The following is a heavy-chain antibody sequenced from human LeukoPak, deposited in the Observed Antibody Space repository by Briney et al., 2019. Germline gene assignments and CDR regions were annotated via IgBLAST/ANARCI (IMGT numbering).Heavy chain of an antibody. CDR3: ARVAVAGPYYFDY. CDR2: INHSGST. CDR1: GGSFSGYY. Sequence: SETLSLTCAVYGGSFSGYYWSWIRQPPGKGLEWIGEINHSGSTNYNPSLKSRVTISVDTSKSQFSLKLSSVTAADTAVYYCARVAVAGPYYFDYWGQGTLVTVSS. V-gene: IGHV4-34*01. J-gene: IGHJ4*02. D-gene: IGHD6-19*01.